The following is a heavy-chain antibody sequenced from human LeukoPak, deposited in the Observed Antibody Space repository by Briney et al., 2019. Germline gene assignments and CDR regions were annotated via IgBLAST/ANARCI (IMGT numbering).Heavy chain of an antibody. J-gene: IGHJ4*02. CDR1: GFTFSNYW. V-gene: IGHV3-7*01. CDR2: IKQDSSEK. Sequence: GGSLRLSCVASGFTFSNYWMSWVRQAPGKGLEWVANIKQDSSEKYYVDSVKGRFTISGDNAKNSLYLQLNTLRPEDTAVYYCVQGWRDNWGQGTLVTVSS. CDR3: VQGWRDN. D-gene: IGHD2-15*01.